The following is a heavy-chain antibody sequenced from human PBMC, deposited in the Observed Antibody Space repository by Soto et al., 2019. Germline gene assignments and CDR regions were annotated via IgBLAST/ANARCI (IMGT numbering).Heavy chain of an antibody. CDR1: GFTFSRYW. CDR3: VRGYNYGMDV. CDR2: IDSDGSST. D-gene: IGHD3-16*01. V-gene: IGHV3-74*01. Sequence: GGSLRLSCAASGFTFSRYWMHWVRQAPGKGLVWVSRIDSDGSSTNYADSVKGRFTISRDNAKNTLYLQMNSLRAEDTAVYYCVRGYNYGMDVWGQGTTVTVSS. J-gene: IGHJ6*02.